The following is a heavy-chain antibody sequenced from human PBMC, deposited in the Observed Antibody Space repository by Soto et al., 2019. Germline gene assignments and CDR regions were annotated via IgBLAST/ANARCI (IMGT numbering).Heavy chain of an antibody. Sequence: QVQLVESGGGVVQPGRSLRLSCAASGFTFSSYGMHWVRQAPGKGLEWVAVIWYDGSNKYYADSVKGRFTISRDNSKNTLYLQMNSLRAEDTAVYYCARGGHGTVATIRTSGPGMDVWGQGTTVTVSS. J-gene: IGHJ6*02. V-gene: IGHV3-33*01. CDR2: IWYDGSNK. CDR3: ARGGHGTVATIRTSGPGMDV. CDR1: GFTFSSYG. D-gene: IGHD5-12*01.